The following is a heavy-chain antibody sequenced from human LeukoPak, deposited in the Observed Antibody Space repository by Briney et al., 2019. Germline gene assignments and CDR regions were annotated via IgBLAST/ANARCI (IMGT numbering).Heavy chain of an antibody. D-gene: IGHD3/OR15-3a*01. CDR1: GGSISSYY. J-gene: IGHJ5*02. Sequence: PSETLSLTCTVSGGSISSYYWSWIRQPAGKGLEWIGRIYTSGSTNYNPSLKSRVTMSVDTSKNQFSLKLSSVTAADTAVYYCARGDWLLYPNWFDPWGQGTPVTVSS. V-gene: IGHV4-4*07. CDR2: IYTSGST. CDR3: ARGDWLLYPNWFDP.